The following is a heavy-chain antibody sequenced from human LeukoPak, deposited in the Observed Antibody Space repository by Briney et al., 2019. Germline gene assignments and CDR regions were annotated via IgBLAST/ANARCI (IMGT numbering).Heavy chain of an antibody. V-gene: IGHV3-30*03. J-gene: IGHJ4*02. Sequence: GRSLRLSCAASGFAFSSYGVHWVRQAPGKGLEWVAVISYDGSTEYYIDSVKGRFTISRDNSKNTLYLQMNSLRAEDTAVYYCASARDYDYVWGSVDYWGQGTLVTVSS. CDR2: ISYDGSTE. CDR1: GFAFSSYG. D-gene: IGHD3-16*01. CDR3: ASARDYDYVWGSVDY.